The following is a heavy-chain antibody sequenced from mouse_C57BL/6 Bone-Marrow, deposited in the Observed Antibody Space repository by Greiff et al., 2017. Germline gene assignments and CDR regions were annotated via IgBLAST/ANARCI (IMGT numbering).Heavy chain of an antibody. CDR3: AREGLLRYWYFDV. V-gene: IGHV1-50*01. CDR2: IDPSDSYT. D-gene: IGHD1-1*01. J-gene: IGHJ1*03. CDR1: GYTFTSYW. Sequence: VQLQQPGAELVKPGASVKLSCKASGYTFTSYWMQWVKQRPGQGLEWIGEIDPSDSYTNYNQKFKGKATLTVDTSSSTAYMQLSSLTSEDSAVYYWAREGLLRYWYFDVWGTGTTVTVSS.